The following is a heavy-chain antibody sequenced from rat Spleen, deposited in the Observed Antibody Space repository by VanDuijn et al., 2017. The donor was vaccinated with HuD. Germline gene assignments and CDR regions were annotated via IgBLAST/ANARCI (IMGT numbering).Heavy chain of an antibody. J-gene: IGHJ2*01. CDR2: ISYDGIST. Sequence: EVQLVESGGDLVQPGRSLKLSCAASGFTFSDYYMAWVRQAPTKGLEWVATISYDGISTYYRDSVRGRFTISRDNAKSTLFLQMDSLRSEDTATFYCTTVGNYFNYWGQGVMVTVSS. CDR1: GFTFSDYY. CDR3: TTVGNYFNY. V-gene: IGHV5-20*01.